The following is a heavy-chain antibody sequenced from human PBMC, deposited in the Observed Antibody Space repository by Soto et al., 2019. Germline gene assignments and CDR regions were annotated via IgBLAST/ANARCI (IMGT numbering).Heavy chain of an antibody. Sequence: QLQLQESGPGLVKPSETLSLTCTVSGGSISSSSYYWGWIRQPPGKGLEWIGSIYYSGSTYYNPSLKSRVTISVDTSKNQFSLKLSSVTAADTAVYYCARSFDWSNTDFDYWGQGTLVTVSS. CDR2: IYYSGST. CDR3: ARSFDWSNTDFDY. D-gene: IGHD3-9*01. V-gene: IGHV4-39*01. J-gene: IGHJ4*02. CDR1: GGSISSSSYY.